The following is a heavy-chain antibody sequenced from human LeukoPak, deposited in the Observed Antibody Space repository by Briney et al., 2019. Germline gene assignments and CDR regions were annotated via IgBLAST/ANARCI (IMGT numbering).Heavy chain of an antibody. J-gene: IGHJ3*02. Sequence: SVKVSCKASGYTFTSYGISWVRQAPGQGLEWMGRNIPILGIANYAQKFQGRVTITADKSTSTTYMELSSLRSEDTAVYYCASYIENGGDCGGDCYWHDAFDIWGQGTMVTVSS. V-gene: IGHV1-69*04. CDR3: ASYIENGGDCGGDCYWHDAFDI. D-gene: IGHD2-21*01. CDR2: NIPILGIA. CDR1: GYTFTSYG.